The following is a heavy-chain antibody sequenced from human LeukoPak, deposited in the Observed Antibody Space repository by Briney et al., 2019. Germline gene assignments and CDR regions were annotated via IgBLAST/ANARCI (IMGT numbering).Heavy chain of an antibody. Sequence: GGSLRLSCAASGFTFSNYAMSWVRQAPGRGLEWVSAISGRGDKTYHADSVKGRFTISRDNSRNTLSLQVNSLRAEDTAVYYYAKDTSAWWYHRAYMDVWGKGTTVTVS. CDR2: ISGRGDKT. CDR3: AKDTSAWWYHRAYMDV. CDR1: GFTFSNYA. D-gene: IGHD2-15*01. J-gene: IGHJ6*03. V-gene: IGHV3-23*01.